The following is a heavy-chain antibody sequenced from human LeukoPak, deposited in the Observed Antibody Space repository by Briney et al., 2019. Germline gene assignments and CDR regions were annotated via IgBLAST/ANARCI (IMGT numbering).Heavy chain of an antibody. CDR3: ARGGGRKYSSSWCYFDY. CDR2: IYYSGST. J-gene: IGHJ4*02. Sequence: PSETLSLTCTVSGGSISSYYWSWIRQPPGKGLEWIGYIYYSGSTNYNPSLKSRVTISVDTSKNQFSLKLSSVTAADTAVYYCARGGGRKYSSSWCYFDYWGQGTLVTVSS. V-gene: IGHV4-59*01. D-gene: IGHD6-13*01. CDR1: GGSISSYY.